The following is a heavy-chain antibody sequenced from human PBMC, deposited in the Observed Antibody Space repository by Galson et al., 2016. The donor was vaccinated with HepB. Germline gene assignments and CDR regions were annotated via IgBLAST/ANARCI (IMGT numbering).Heavy chain of an antibody. V-gene: IGHV3-48*02. CDR3: ARFPKEVTAITGKYVFHGVDV. J-gene: IGHJ6*02. D-gene: IGHD1-20*01. CDR2: ISTSSGTI. Sequence: SLRLSCAASGFKFSNYSMNWVRQAPGKGLEWISYISTSSGTIYYADSVRDRFTVSRDNAKSSLFLRMSSLRDEDTAVYYCARFPKEVTAITGKYVFHGVDVSGPGTTVTVSS. CDR1: GFKFSNYS.